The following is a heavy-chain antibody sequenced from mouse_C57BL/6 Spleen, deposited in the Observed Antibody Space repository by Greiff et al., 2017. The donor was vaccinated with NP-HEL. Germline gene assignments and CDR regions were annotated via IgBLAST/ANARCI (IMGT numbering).Heavy chain of an antibody. CDR1: GYTFTSYW. V-gene: IGHV1-50*01. D-gene: IGHD2-5*01. Sequence: QVQLKQPGAELVKPGASVKLSCKASGYTFTSYWMQWVKQRPGQGLEWIGEIDPSDSYTNYNQKFKGKATLTVDTSSSTAYMQLSSLTSEDSAVYYCARFYYSNWYFDVWGTGTTVTVSS. CDR3: ARFYYSNWYFDV. J-gene: IGHJ1*03. CDR2: IDPSDSYT.